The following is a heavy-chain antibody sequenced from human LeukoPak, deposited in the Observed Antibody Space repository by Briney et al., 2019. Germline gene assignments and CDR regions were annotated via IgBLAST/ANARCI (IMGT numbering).Heavy chain of an antibody. CDR1: GGSISSSSYY. CDR3: AGEGDYYHSTVDL. CDR2: IYYSGSI. V-gene: IGHV4-39*07. Sequence: PSETLSLTCTVSGGSISSSSYYWGWIRQPPGKGLEWIGSIYYSGSIYYNPSLKSRVTMSVDTSKNQFSLKLSSVTAADTAVYYCAGEGDYYHSTVDLWGRGTLVTVSS. J-gene: IGHJ2*01. D-gene: IGHD3-22*01.